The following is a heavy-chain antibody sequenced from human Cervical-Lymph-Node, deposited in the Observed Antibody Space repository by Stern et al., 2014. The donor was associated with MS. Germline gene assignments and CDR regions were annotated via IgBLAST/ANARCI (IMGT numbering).Heavy chain of an antibody. Sequence: QVQLQESGPGVVKPSETLSLTCTVSGDSSGSSDYYWGWIRQPPGKGLQXIGSVRNTGSPYYSPSFRRRVTVSLDRAKNQFPMTLPSVPATDTAVYYCAAYGTLYYYYGIDAWGQGTTVLVSS. V-gene: IGHV4-39*01. J-gene: IGHJ6*02. CDR3: AAYGTLYYYYGIDA. D-gene: IGHD1-1*01. CDR1: GDSSGSSDYY. CDR2: VRNTGSP.